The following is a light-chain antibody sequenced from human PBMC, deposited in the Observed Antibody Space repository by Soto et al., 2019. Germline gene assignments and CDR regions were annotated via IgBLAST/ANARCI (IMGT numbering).Light chain of an antibody. J-gene: IGLJ1*01. V-gene: IGLV2-11*01. CDR2: DVS. CDR3: CSYAGSYTYV. CDR1: SSDVGGYNY. Sequence: QSALTQPRSVSGSPGQSVTISCTGTSSDVGGYNYVSWSRQHPGNAPKLRIYDVSKRPSGVPDRFSGSKSGNTASLTISGLQAEDEADYYCCSYAGSYTYVFGTGTKLTVL.